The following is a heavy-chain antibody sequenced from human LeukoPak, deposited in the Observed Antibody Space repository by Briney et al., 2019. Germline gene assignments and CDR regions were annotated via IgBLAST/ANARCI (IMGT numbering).Heavy chain of an antibody. D-gene: IGHD1-26*01. Sequence: PSETLSLTCTVSGGSISSSSYYWGWIRQPPGKGLEWIGSIYYSGSTYYNPSLKSRVTISVDTSKNQFSLKLSSVTAADTAVYYCARVTRSGSYYYYYGMDVWGQGTTVTVSS. J-gene: IGHJ6*02. CDR1: GGSISSSSYY. CDR2: IYYSGST. CDR3: ARVTRSGSYYYYYGMDV. V-gene: IGHV4-39*07.